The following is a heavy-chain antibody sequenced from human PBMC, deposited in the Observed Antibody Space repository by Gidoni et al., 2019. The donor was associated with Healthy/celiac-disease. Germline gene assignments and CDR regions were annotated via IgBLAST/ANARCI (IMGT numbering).Heavy chain of an antibody. CDR2: IYSGGST. Sequence: EVQLVESGGGLVQPGGSLRLSCAASGFTVSNNYMSWVRQAPGKGLEWVSIIYSGGSTYYADSVKGRFTISRDSSKNTLYLQMNSLRAEDTAVYYCAGGTYYDFWSGSAGGVGVDYWGQGTLVTVSS. V-gene: IGHV3-53*01. J-gene: IGHJ4*02. CDR3: AGGTYYDFWSGSAGGVGVDY. D-gene: IGHD3-3*01. CDR1: GFTVSNNY.